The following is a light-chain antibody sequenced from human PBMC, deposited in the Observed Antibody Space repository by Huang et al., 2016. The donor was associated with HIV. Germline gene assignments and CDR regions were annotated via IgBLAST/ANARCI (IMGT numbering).Light chain of an antibody. CDR1: ESILRN. V-gene: IGKV3-15*01. Sequence: VMTQSPATLSVSPGERPTLSCRAIESILRNFAWYQQRPGQPPRLLIYGASVRPPGIPDRFRGSGSGTEFSLTISSLQSEDFAVYYCQQYNKWPPYTYGQGTKLEIK. J-gene: IGKJ2*01. CDR3: QQYNKWPPYT. CDR2: GAS.